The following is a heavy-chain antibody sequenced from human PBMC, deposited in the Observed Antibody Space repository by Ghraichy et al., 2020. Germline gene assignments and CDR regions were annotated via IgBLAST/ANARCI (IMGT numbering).Heavy chain of an antibody. D-gene: IGHD3-10*01. CDR3: ARFQPKSPMVRGVRPYYYYGMDV. V-gene: IGHV4-34*01. J-gene: IGHJ6*02. CDR1: GGSFSGYY. Sequence: SETLSLTCAVYGGSFSGYYWSWIRQPPGKGLEWIGEINHSGSTNYNPSLKSRVTISVDTSKNQFSLKLSSVTAADTAVYYCARFQPKSPMVRGVRPYYYYGMDVWGQGTTVTVSS. CDR2: INHSGST.